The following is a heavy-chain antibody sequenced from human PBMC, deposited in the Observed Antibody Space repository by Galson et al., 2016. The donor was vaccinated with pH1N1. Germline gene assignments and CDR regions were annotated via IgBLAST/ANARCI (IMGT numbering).Heavy chain of an antibody. CDR2: FGAGHDI. V-gene: IGHV3-48*01. CDR3: VRDNWGLDY. Sequence: SLRLSCAASGFTFSDYSMNWVRQAPGRGLEWLSYFGAGHDIYYADSVKGRFTISRDNARNSLYLQMNSLRAEDTAVYYCVRDNWGLDYWGQGTLVTVS. D-gene: IGHD7-27*01. CDR1: GFTFSDYS. J-gene: IGHJ4*02.